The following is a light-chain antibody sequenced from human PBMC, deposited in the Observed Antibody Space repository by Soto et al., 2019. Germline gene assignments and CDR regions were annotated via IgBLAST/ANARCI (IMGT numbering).Light chain of an antibody. CDR1: QGLRNS. CDR3: QQYYNYPLT. J-gene: IGKJ4*01. V-gene: IGKV1-8*01. CDR2: AAS. Sequence: ALQVTQSPSSLSASAGDDVTITCRASQGLRNSLAWYQRKAGNAPKLLIYAASTLQSGVPSRFSGSGSGTDFTLTISGLQSEDFATYYCQQYYNYPLTFGGGTKVEIK.